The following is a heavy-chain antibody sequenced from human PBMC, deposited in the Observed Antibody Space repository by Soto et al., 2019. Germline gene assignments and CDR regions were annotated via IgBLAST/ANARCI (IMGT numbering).Heavy chain of an antibody. CDR1: GFTFSSHN. V-gene: IGHV3-48*02. CDR2: ISSSSSTI. D-gene: IGHD3-10*01. Sequence: PGGSLRLSCAASGFTFSSHNMNWVRQAPGKGLEWLSYISSSSSTIYYADSVKGRFTISRDNAKNSLFLQMNSLRDVDTAVYYCVRYGSGTYYYYYGMDVWGQGTTVTVSS. CDR3: VRYGSGTYYYYYGMDV. J-gene: IGHJ6*02.